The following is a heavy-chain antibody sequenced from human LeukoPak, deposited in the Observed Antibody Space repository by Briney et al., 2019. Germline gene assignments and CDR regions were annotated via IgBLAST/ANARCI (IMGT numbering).Heavy chain of an antibody. J-gene: IGHJ3*02. CDR2: ISRDGGST. D-gene: IGHD3-22*01. CDR3: AKADSSGYSLANAFDI. CDR1: GFTFDDYT. V-gene: IGHV3-43*01. Sequence: GGSLRLSCAASGFTFDDYTMHWVRQAPGKGLEWVALISRDGGSTYYADSVKGRFTISRDNAKNSLYLQMNSLRAEDMALYYCAKADSSGYSLANAFDIWGQGTMVTVSS.